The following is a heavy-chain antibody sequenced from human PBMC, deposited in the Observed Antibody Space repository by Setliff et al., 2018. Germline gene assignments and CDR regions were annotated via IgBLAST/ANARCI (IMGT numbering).Heavy chain of an antibody. CDR2: MNPNSGNT. CDR3: ARDVSADSGSYFSLPLPGFLDY. D-gene: IGHD1-26*01. V-gene: IGHV1-8*03. J-gene: IGHJ4*02. CDR1: GYTFTSYD. Sequence: ASVKVSCKASGYTFTSYDINWVRQATGQGLEWMGWMNPNSGNTGYAQKFQGRVTITRNTSISTAYMELSSLRSEDTAVYYCARDVSADSGSYFSLPLPGFLDYWGQGTLVTVSS.